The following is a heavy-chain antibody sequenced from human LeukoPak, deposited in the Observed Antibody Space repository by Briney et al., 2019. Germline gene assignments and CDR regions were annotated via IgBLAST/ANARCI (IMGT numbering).Heavy chain of an antibody. CDR1: GFTFSSYG. J-gene: IGHJ4*02. D-gene: IGHD2-15*01. Sequence: PGGSLRLSCAASGFTFSSYGMHWVRQAPGKGLEWVSSITSSGTYIYYADSVKGRFTISRDNAKNPLYLQMHSLRAEDTAVFFCARLYCSDGTCHLDYWGQGTLLTVSS. V-gene: IGHV3-21*01. CDR3: ARLYCSDGTCHLDY. CDR2: ITSSGTYI.